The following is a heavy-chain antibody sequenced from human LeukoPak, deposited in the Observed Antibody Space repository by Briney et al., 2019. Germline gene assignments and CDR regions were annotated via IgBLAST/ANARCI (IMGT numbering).Heavy chain of an antibody. V-gene: IGHV4-59*08. Sequence: PSETLSLTCTVSGGSISSYYWSWIRQSPGKGLEWIGYVYYSGSTKYNPSLKSRVIMSVDTSKNQFSLKLSSVTAADTAVYYCARLGGSGYYNDYWGQGTLVTVSS. J-gene: IGHJ4*02. D-gene: IGHD3-22*01. CDR2: VYYSGST. CDR1: GGSISSYY. CDR3: ARLGGSGYYNDY.